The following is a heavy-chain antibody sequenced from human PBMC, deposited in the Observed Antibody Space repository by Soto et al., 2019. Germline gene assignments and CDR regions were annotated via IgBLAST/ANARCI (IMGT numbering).Heavy chain of an antibody. D-gene: IGHD1-7*01. CDR2: ISHDGSNK. CDR3: ARDWNYLTTERIYTLAFDY. V-gene: IGHV3-30-3*01. J-gene: IGHJ4*02. CDR1: GFTFSSYA. Sequence: GGSLRLSCAASGFTFSSYAMHWVRQAPGKGLEWVAVISHDGSNKYYADSVKGRFTISRDNSKNTLYLQMNSLRAEDTAVYYCARDWNYLTTERIYTLAFDYWGQGTLVTVSS.